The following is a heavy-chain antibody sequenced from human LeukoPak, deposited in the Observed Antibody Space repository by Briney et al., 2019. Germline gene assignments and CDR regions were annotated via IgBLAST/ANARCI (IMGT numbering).Heavy chain of an antibody. CDR2: IKQDGSQK. V-gene: IGHV3-7*03. Sequence: GGSLRLSCAASGFTFSSYWMSWVRQAPGKGLEWVANIKQDGSQKYYVDSVKGRFTISRDNSENTLYLQMNSLRPEDTAVYYCAKDLTTVVAPCFDYWGQGTLVTVSS. CDR1: GFTFSSYW. CDR3: AKDLTTVVAPCFDY. D-gene: IGHD4-23*01. J-gene: IGHJ4*02.